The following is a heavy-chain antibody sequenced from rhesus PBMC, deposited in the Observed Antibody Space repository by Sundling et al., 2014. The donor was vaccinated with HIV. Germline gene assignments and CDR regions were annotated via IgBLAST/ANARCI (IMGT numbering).Heavy chain of an antibody. D-gene: IGHD3-28*01. CDR2: IDGGIGRT. CDR3: AIGGTYYSDSGRLDY. J-gene: IGHJ4*01. Sequence: QVRLQESGPGLVKPSETLSLTCAVSGYSINSGHGWSWIRQAPGKGLDWIGEIDGGIGRTNYNPSLKSRVTISRDTSKNQFSLKLSSVTAADTAVYYCAIGGTYYSDSGRLDYVGPGSPGHRLL. CDR1: GYSINSGHG. V-gene: IGHV4-127*01.